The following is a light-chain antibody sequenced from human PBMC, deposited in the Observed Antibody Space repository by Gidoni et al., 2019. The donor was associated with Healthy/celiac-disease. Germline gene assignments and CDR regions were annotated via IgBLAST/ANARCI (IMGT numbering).Light chain of an antibody. CDR3: QAWDSSTAV. V-gene: IGLV3-1*01. CDR2: QDI. CDR1: QLGDKS. Sequence: SYGLTQPPSVSVSPGQTASITCSEDQLGDKSACWYQQKPGQSPVLVIYQDIKRPSGIPERFSGSNAGNTATLTIRGTQAMDEADYYCQAWDSSTAVFGTGTKVTVL. J-gene: IGLJ1*01.